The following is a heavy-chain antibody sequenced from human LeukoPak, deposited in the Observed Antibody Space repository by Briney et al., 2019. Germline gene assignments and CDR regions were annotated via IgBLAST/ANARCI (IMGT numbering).Heavy chain of an antibody. CDR1: GFTFSSYS. Sequence: GGSLRLSCAASGFTFSSYSMNWVRQAPGKGLEWVSSISSSSYIHYADSVKGRFTISRDNAKNSLYLQMNSLRAEDTAVYYCARDYGGNSEPLDYWGQGTLVIVSS. J-gene: IGHJ4*02. D-gene: IGHD4-23*01. V-gene: IGHV3-21*01. CDR3: ARDYGGNSEPLDY. CDR2: ISSSSYI.